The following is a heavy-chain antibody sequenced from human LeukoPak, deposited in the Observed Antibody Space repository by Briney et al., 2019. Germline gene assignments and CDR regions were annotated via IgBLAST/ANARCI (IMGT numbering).Heavy chain of an antibody. Sequence: SQTLSLTCTVSGGSINNGGYYWSWIRQHPGKGLEWIGYIYYSGSSYYNPSLRSRVTISVDTSKNHFSLKLSSVTAADTAVYYCARAKTGDGNSWAFFDYWGQGTLVTVSS. CDR1: GGSINNGGYY. D-gene: IGHD3-16*01. J-gene: IGHJ4*02. CDR3: ARAKTGDGNSWAFFDY. CDR2: IYYSGSS. V-gene: IGHV4-31*03.